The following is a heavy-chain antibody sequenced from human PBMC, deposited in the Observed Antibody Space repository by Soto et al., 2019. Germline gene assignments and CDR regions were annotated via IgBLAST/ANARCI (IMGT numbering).Heavy chain of an antibody. Sequence: QVQLQESGPGLVKPSETLSLTCTVSGGSISSYYWSWIRQPPGKGLEWIGYIYYSGSTNYNPSLKSRVTISVDTSKNQFSLKLSSVIAADTAVYYCARTYYYDSSGYYFETNWFDPWGQGTLVTVSS. D-gene: IGHD3-22*01. CDR1: GGSISSYY. V-gene: IGHV4-59*01. CDR3: ARTYYYDSSGYYFETNWFDP. J-gene: IGHJ5*02. CDR2: IYYSGST.